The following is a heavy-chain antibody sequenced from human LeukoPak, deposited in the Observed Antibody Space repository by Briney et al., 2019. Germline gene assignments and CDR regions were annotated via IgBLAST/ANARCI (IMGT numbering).Heavy chain of an antibody. CDR1: GFTFSSYA. D-gene: IGHD3-3*01. CDR2: ISGSGGST. J-gene: IGHJ4*02. CDR3: ANKSPIFGVVIPLFDY. Sequence: PGGSLRLSCAASGFTFSSYAMSWVRQAPGKRLEWVSAISGSGGSTYYADSVKGRFTISRDNSKNTLYLQVNSLRAGDTAVYHCANKSPIFGVVIPLFDYWGQGTLVSVSS. V-gene: IGHV3-23*01.